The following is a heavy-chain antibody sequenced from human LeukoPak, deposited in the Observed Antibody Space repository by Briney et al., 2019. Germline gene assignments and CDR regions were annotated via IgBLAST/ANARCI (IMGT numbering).Heavy chain of an antibody. D-gene: IGHD3-3*01. J-gene: IGHJ4*02. CDR2: ISGSGG. Sequence: GGSLRLSCAASGFTFSSYAMSWVRQAPGKGLEWVSAISGSGGYYADSVKGRFTISRDNSKNTLYLQMNSLRAEDTALYYCAKAAGFCGKSGYYTGETICYFDYWGQGTLVTVSS. V-gene: IGHV3-23*01. CDR1: GFTFSSYA. CDR3: AKAAGFCGKSGYYTGETICYFDY.